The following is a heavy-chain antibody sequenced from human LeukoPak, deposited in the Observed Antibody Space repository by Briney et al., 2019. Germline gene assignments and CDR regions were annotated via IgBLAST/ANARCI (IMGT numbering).Heavy chain of an antibody. CDR1: GGSISSHF. V-gene: IGHV4-59*11. D-gene: IGHD3-9*01. Sequence: SETLSLTCTVSGGSISSHFWSWIRQPPGKGLEWIGYIFYSGTTKYNPSLRSRVTISADTSKNQFSLKLRSVTAADTALYYCARRKTESAMVGSFDNWFDSWGQGTLVTVSS. J-gene: IGHJ5*01. CDR2: IFYSGTT. CDR3: ARRKTESAMVGSFDNWFDS.